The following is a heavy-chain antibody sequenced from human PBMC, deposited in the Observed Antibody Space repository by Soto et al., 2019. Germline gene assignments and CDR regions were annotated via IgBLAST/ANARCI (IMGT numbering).Heavy chain of an antibody. J-gene: IGHJ4*02. V-gene: IGHV3-74*01. CDR1: GFTFSSYW. CDR2: INSDGSST. D-gene: IGHD3-22*01. CDR3: AKPPNYYDSSGYYDY. Sequence: GGSLRLSCAAAGFTFSSYWMHWVRQAPGKGLVWVSRINSDGSSTSYADSVKGRFTISRDNAKNTLYLQMNSLRAEDTAVYYCAKPPNYYDSSGYYDYWGQGTLVTVSS.